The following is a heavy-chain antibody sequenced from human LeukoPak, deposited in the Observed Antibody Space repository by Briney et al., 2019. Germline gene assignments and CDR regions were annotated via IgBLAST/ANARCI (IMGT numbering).Heavy chain of an antibody. V-gene: IGHV3-74*01. J-gene: IGHJ4*02. CDR3: ARIRSHGYFDY. CDR2: INSDGSST. D-gene: IGHD3-10*01. Sequence: GGSLRLSCAASGFTFSSYWMHWVRQAPGKGLVWVSRINSDGSSTSYADSVKGRFTISRDNAKNTLYLQMNSLRAEDTAAYYCARIRSHGYFDYWGQGTLVTVSS. CDR1: GFTFSSYW.